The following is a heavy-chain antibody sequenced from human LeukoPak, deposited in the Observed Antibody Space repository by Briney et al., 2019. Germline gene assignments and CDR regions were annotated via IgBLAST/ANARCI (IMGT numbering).Heavy chain of an antibody. CDR2: IFYSGST. Sequence: SETLSLTCTVSGGSINSYYWSWIRQPPGNKLEWIGYIFYSGSTNYNPSLKSRVTISIDTSQNQVSLNVSSATAADTAVYYCARGGSRQYFQHWGHGTLVTVSS. CDR1: GGSINSYY. V-gene: IGHV4-59*01. CDR3: ARGGSRQYFQH. J-gene: IGHJ1*01. D-gene: IGHD6-25*01.